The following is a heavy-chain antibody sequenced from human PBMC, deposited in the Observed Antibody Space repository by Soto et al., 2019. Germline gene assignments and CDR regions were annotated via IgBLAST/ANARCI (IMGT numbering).Heavy chain of an antibody. CDR1: GGTYSPYT. J-gene: IGHJ4*02. D-gene: IGHD3-16*01. Sequence: QVQLVQSGAEVKKPGSSVKVSCKSSGGTYSPYTINWVRQAPGQGLEWMGRIIPFLGVTNYGLKFQARVTITADKATNPAYLELRRLRFEDTAVYYCAVDWGSSVSTWSFGGFWGRGTLVTVSS. V-gene: IGHV1-69*02. CDR3: AVDWGSSVSTWSFGGF. CDR2: IIPFLGVT.